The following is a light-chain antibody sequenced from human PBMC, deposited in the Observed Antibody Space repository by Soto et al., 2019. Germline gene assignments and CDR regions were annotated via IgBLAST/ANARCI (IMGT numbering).Light chain of an antibody. Sequence: EMVLTQSPGTLSLSPGERATLSCRASQSVPSSCLAWYQQKPGQAPRLLIYDASSRATGIPDRFSGSESGTDFTLTISRLEPEDFAVYYCHQYGSSPLTFGGGTKVGIK. CDR3: HQYGSSPLT. CDR2: DAS. J-gene: IGKJ4*01. V-gene: IGKV3-20*01. CDR1: QSVPSSC.